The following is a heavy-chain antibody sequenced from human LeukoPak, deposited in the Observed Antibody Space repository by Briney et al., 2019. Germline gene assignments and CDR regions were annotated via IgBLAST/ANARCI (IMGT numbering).Heavy chain of an antibody. V-gene: IGHV1-8*01. D-gene: IGHD3-9*01. J-gene: IGHJ4*02. CDR1: GYTFTSYD. CDR2: MNPNSGNT. Sequence: ASVTVSFKASGYTFTSYDINWVRQAPGQGLEWMGWMNPNSGNTGYAQKFQGRVTMTRNTSICTAYMELSSLRSEDTAVYYCARGPSLLRYFDWQQVDWGQGTLVTVSS. CDR3: ARGPSLLRYFDWQQVD.